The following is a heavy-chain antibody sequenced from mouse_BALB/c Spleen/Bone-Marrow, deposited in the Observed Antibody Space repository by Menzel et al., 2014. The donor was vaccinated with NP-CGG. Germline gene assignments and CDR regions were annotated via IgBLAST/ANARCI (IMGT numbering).Heavy chain of an antibody. CDR2: IFPGNVNT. CDR3: ARDSMDY. V-gene: IGHV1S56*01. CDR1: GYTFTSYY. J-gene: IGHJ4*01. Sequence: VMLVESGPELVKPGASVRISCKASGYTFTSYYIHWVKRRPGQGLEWIGWIFPGNVNTKYNEKFKGKATLTADKSSSTAYMQLSSLTSEDSAVYFCARDSMDYWGQGTSVTVSS.